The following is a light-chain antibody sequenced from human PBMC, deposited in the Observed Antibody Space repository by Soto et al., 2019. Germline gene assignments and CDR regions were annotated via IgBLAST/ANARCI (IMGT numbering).Light chain of an antibody. CDR1: QSIGSW. V-gene: IGKV1-5*03. CDR2: EAS. CDR3: QQYGNYNPT. J-gene: IGKJ2*01. Sequence: DIRMTQSPSTLSASVGDEVTITCRASQSIGSWLAWYQQKPGKAPKLLIYEASTLEGGVPSRFSGSGSGTEFTLTISSLQPDDFATYYCQQYGNYNPTFGHGTKLEI.